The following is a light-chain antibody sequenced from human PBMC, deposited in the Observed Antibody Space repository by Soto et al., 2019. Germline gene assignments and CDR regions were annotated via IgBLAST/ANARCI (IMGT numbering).Light chain of an antibody. CDR1: QTVSYW. CDR2: KAS. V-gene: IGKV1-5*03. J-gene: IGKJ4*01. CDR3: QHYASYPIT. Sequence: DIQMTQSPSTLSASVGDRVTITCRASQTVSYWLAWYQQQPGKAPKLLIYKASNLESGVPSRFSGSGSGTEYSLPLSSLQPDDFATYYCQHYASYPITFGGGIKVEIK.